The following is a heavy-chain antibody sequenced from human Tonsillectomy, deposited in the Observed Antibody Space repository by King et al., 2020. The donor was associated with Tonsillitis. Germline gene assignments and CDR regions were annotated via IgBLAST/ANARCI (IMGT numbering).Heavy chain of an antibody. V-gene: IGHV3-9*01. CDR1: GFTFDDYA. Sequence: VQLVESGGGLVQPGRSLRLSCAASGFTFDDYAMHWVRQAPGKGLEWVSGISWNSGSIGYADSVRGRFTISRDNAKNSLYLQMNSRRAEDTALYYCAKDIGDIVVVPAAISYYYYGMDVWGQGTTVTVSS. J-gene: IGHJ6*02. CDR2: ISWNSGSI. D-gene: IGHD2-2*02. CDR3: AKDIGDIVVVPAAISYYYYGMDV.